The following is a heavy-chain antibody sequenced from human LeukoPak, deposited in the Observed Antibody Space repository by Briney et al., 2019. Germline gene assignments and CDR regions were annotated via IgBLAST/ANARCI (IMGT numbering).Heavy chain of an antibody. J-gene: IGHJ4*02. V-gene: IGHV3-23*01. CDR3: ARLYTGYSWPVVDY. CDR2: ISGSGGTT. CDR1: GFTFSRYD. D-gene: IGHD3-9*01. Sequence: GGSLRLSCAASGFTFSRYDMSWVRQAPGKGLEWVSAISGSGGTTHYADSVKGRFTISRDNSKNTLYLQMNSLRAEDTAVYYCARLYTGYSWPVVDYWGQGTLVTVSS.